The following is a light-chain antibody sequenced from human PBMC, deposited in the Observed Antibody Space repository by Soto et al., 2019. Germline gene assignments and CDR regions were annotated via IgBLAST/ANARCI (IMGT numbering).Light chain of an antibody. Sequence: EIVLTQSPGTLSLSPGERATLSCRASQSVSSSYLAWYQQKPGQAPRLLIYGASSRATGIPDRFSGSGSGTDFTLAISSLEPEDFAVYYCQQRSNWPPVTFGGGTKVDNK. V-gene: IGKV3D-20*02. CDR3: QQRSNWPPVT. J-gene: IGKJ4*01. CDR2: GAS. CDR1: QSVSSSY.